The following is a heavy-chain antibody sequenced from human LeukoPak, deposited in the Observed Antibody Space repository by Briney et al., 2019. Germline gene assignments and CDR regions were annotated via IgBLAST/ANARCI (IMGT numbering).Heavy chain of an antibody. CDR2: ISSNGGST. D-gene: IGHD4-11*01. CDR1: GFTFSSYA. CDR3: ARDGSISSNYGSFDY. Sequence: PGGSLRLSCAASGFTFSSYAMHWVRQAPGKGLEYVSAISSNGGSTYYANSVKGRFTISRDNAKNSLYLQMNSLRAEDTAVYYCARDGSISSNYGSFDYWGQGTLVTVSS. V-gene: IGHV3-64*01. J-gene: IGHJ4*02.